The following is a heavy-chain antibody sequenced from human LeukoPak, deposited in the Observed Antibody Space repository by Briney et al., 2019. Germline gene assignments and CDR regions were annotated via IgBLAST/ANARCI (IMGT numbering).Heavy chain of an antibody. J-gene: IGHJ4*02. Sequence: PGGSLRLSCVASGFTFSGHWMHWVRQVPGKGLMAVSRITPDGNAAAYAESVKGRFTISRDNAKNTLYLEMNSLTAEDTALYHCTRSGYSNGYDYWGQGTLVTVSS. D-gene: IGHD2-15*01. CDR3: TRSGYSNGYDY. V-gene: IGHV3-74*03. CDR2: ITPDGNAA. CDR1: GFTFSGHW.